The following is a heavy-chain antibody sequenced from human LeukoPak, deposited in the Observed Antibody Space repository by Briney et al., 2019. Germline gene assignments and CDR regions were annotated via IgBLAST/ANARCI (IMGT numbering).Heavy chain of an antibody. CDR3: ARDCRIAAAGTRIYYYYDMDV. V-gene: IGHV4-59*01. CDR1: GGSISSYY. D-gene: IGHD6-13*01. J-gene: IGHJ6*02. CDR2: IYYSGST. Sequence: SETLSLTCTVSGGSISSYYWSWIRQPPGKGLEWIGYIYYSGSTNYNPSLKSRVTISVDTSKNQFSLKLSSVTAANTAVYYCARDCRIAAAGTRIYYYYDMDVWGQGTTVTVSS.